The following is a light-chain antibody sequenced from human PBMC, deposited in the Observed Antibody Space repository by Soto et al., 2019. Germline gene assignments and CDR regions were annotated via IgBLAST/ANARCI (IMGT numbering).Light chain of an antibody. Sequence: DIQMTQSPSTLSASVGDRVTITCRASQSISSWLAWYQQKPGKAPKLLIYKASSLESGVPSRFSGSGSGTEFTLTISSLQPDDFATYYCQPLGTFGQGNKVDIK. V-gene: IGKV1-5*03. CDR2: KAS. J-gene: IGKJ1*01. CDR1: QSISSW. CDR3: QPLGT.